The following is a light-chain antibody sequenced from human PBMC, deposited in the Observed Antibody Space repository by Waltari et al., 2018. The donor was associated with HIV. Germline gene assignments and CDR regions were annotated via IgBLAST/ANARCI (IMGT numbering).Light chain of an antibody. CDR2: EVS. CDR3: CAYAGSTTYVI. J-gene: IGLJ2*01. Sequence: QSALTQPASVSGSPGQSITISCTGTSSDVGGYNLVSWYQQHPGKAPKLMIYEVSKRPSGVSSRFSGSKSGNTASLAISGLQAEDEADYYCCAYAGSTTYVIFGGGTKLTVL. V-gene: IGLV2-23*02. CDR1: SSDVGGYNL.